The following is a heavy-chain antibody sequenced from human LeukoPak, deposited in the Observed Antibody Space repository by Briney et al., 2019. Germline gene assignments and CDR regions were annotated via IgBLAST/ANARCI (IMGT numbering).Heavy chain of an antibody. V-gene: IGHV3-53*01. CDR2: LYIGGNT. Sequence: GGSLRLSCAASGLTVNNNYMNWVRQAPGKGLEWVSALYIGGNTYYADSVRGRFTISRDNSKNTLYLQMNSLGAGDTAIYYCMTAAGYNFGQYWGQGTLVTVSS. CDR3: MTAAGYNFGQY. CDR1: GLTVNNNY. J-gene: IGHJ4*02. D-gene: IGHD5-18*01.